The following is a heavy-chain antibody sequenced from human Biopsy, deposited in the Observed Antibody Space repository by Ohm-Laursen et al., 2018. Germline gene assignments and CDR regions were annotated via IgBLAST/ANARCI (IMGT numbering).Heavy chain of an antibody. CDR1: SASVKTSGYF. CDR3: VREPKTGTAEAWYFDL. CDR2: ISYNERT. Sequence: SQTLSLTCIVSSASVKTSGYFWAWIRQRPGKGLEWIGYISYNERTHYNPSLTSRLAISFDTSNNRISLQLRSVSVADTAVYYCVREPKTGTAEAWYFDLWGRGSPVTVPS. D-gene: IGHD3-9*01. V-gene: IGHV4-31*02. J-gene: IGHJ2*01.